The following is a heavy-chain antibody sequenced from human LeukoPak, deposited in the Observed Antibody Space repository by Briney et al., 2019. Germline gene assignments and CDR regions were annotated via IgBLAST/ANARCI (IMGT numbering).Heavy chain of an antibody. CDR3: ARIGAVADLDY. J-gene: IGHJ4*02. CDR1: GGSISSYY. CDR2: IYYSGST. Sequence: SETLSLTCTVSGGSISSYYWSWIRQPPGKGLEWIGYIYYSGSTNYNPSLKSRVTISVDTSKNQFSLKLSSVTAADTAVYYCARIGAVADLDYWGQGTLVTVSS. D-gene: IGHD6-19*01. V-gene: IGHV4-59*01.